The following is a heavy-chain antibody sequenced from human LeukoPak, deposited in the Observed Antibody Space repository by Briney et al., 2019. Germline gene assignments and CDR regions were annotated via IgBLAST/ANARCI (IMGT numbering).Heavy chain of an antibody. CDR2: ISESGAST. V-gene: IGHV3-23*01. CDR1: AFTFNTFDNFA. CDR3: AKDRDSSSWWDWFDP. D-gene: IGHD6-13*01. J-gene: IGHJ5*02. Sequence: GGSLRLSCSVSAFTFNTFDNFAMNWVRQAPGKGLEWVAAISESGASTYYAASVKGRFTISRDNSENTLYLQMNSLRAEDTAVYYCAKDRDSSSWWDWFDPWGQGTLVTVSS.